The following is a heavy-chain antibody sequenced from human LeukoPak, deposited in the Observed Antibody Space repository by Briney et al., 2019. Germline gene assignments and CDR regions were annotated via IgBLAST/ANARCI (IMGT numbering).Heavy chain of an antibody. CDR1: GGTFSSYA. J-gene: IGHJ4*02. CDR2: ISAFNGNT. Sequence: EASVKVSCKASGGTFSSYAISWVRQAPGQGLEWMGWISAFNGNTNYAQKFQGRVTLTTDTSTSTGYMELRSLTSDDTAVYYCARDGETTFGTIYYWGQGTLVTVSS. V-gene: IGHV1-18*01. D-gene: IGHD3-16*01. CDR3: ARDGETTFGTIYY.